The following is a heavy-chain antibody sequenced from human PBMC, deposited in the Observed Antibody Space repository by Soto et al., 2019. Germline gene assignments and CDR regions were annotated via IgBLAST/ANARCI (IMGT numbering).Heavy chain of an antibody. CDR2: IYPGDSDT. CDR3: ARQNDSSGDYPTDY. CDR1: GYSFTLDL. J-gene: IGHJ4*02. V-gene: IGHV5-51*01. Sequence: ESLRISRKSAGYSFTLDLNGWVCPMPGKGLEWMGIIYPGDSDTRYSPSFQGQVTISADKSISTAYLQWSSLKASDTAMYYCARQNDSSGDYPTDYWRQGTRVSVSS. D-gene: IGHD3-22*01.